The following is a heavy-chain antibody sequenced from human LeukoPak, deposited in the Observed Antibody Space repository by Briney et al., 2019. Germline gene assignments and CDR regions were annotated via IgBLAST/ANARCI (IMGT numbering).Heavy chain of an antibody. CDR1: GFTFSSSW. Sequence: PGGSLRLSCATSGFTFSSSWMSWVRQAPGKGLECVANIKEDGREKYYVDSVKGRFTISRDNAKNSLYLQMSSLRAEDTAVYYCAKDRYSYAFEYSDSWGQGTLVTVSS. V-gene: IGHV3-7*01. J-gene: IGHJ4*02. CDR2: IKEDGREK. CDR3: AKDRYSYAFEYSDS. D-gene: IGHD5-18*01.